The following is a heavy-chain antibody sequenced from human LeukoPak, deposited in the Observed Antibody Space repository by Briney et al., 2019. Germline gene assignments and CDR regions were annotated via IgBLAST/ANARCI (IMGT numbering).Heavy chain of an antibody. D-gene: IGHD5-18*01. CDR2: IYYSGST. CDR3: ASCERGYSYGYDYYYYMDV. CDR1: GGSISSYY. J-gene: IGHJ6*03. V-gene: IGHV4-59*01. Sequence: PSETLSLTCTVSGGSISSYYWSWIRQPPGKGLEWIGYIYYSGSTNYNPPLKSRVTISVDTSKNQFSLKLSSVTAADTAVYYCASCERGYSYGYDYYYYMDVWGKGTTVTVSS.